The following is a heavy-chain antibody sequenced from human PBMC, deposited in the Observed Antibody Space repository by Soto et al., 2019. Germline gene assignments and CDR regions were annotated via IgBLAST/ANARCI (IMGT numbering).Heavy chain of an antibody. CDR3: AREYGDYPYYYYAMDV. V-gene: IGHV3-66*01. D-gene: IGHD4-17*01. J-gene: IGHJ6*02. Sequence: EVQLVEAGGGLVQPGGSLRLSCAASGFTVSSNYMSWVRQAPGKGLEWVSVIYSSGSTYYADSVKGRFTISRDNSKNTLYLQMNSLRAEDTAVYYCAREYGDYPYYYYAMDVWCQGTTVTVSS. CDR1: GFTVSSNY. CDR2: IYSSGST.